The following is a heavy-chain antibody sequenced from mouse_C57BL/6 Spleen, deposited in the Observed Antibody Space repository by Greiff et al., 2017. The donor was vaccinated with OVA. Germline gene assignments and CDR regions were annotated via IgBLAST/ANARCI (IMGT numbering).Heavy chain of an antibody. J-gene: IGHJ4*01. Sequence: VHVKQSGPELVKPGASVKISCKASGYSFTDYNMNWVKQSNGKSLEWIGVINPNYGTTSYNQKFKGKATLTVDQSSSTAYMQLNSLTSEDSAVYYCARSLRHYYAMDDWGQGTSVTGSS. D-gene: IGHD1-2*01. CDR2: INPNYGTT. CDR1: GYSFTDYN. V-gene: IGHV1-39*01. CDR3: ARSLRHYYAMDD.